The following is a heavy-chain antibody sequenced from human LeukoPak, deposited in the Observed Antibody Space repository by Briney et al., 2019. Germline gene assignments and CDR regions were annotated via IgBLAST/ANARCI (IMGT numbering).Heavy chain of an antibody. CDR2: IGDTT. D-gene: IGHD1-26*01. J-gene: IGHJ4*02. CDR1: GFTFSTYA. V-gene: IGHV3-23*01. CDR3: AKAYAFVGANYFDY. Sequence: GGSLRLSCAASGFTFSTYAMSWVRQAPGKELEWVSAIGDTTYYADSVKGRFTISRDNSKNTLYLQMNNLRAEDAAIYYCAKAYAFVGANYFDYWGQGTLVTVSS.